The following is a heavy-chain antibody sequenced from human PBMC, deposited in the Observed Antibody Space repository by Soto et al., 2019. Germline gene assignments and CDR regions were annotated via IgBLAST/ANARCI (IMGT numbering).Heavy chain of an antibody. CDR1: GYSFTSYW. V-gene: IGHV5-10-1*01. Sequence: PGESLKISCKGSGYSFTSYWISWVRQMPGKGLEWMGRIDPSDSYTNYSPSFQGHVTISADKSISTAYLQWSSLKASDTAMYYCASLRGQLLRKDYYYYVIYVLSQRTTVPVS. D-gene: IGHD6-13*01. J-gene: IGHJ6*02. CDR2: IDPSDSYT. CDR3: ASLRGQLLRKDYYYYVIYV.